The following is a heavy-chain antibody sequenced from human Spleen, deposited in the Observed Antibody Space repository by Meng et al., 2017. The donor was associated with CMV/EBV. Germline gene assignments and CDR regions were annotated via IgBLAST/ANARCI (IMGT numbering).Heavy chain of an antibody. V-gene: IGHV1-69*05. CDR1: GGTFSSYG. CDR3: AVMTTVTTVSPGAFDI. Sequence: SVKVSCKASGGTFSSYGISWVRQAPGQGLEWMGGIIPIFGTANYAQKFQGRVTITTDESTSTAYMELSSLRSEDTAVYYCAVMTTVTTVSPGAFDIWGQGTMVTVSS. CDR2: IIPIFGTA. D-gene: IGHD4-11*01. J-gene: IGHJ3*02.